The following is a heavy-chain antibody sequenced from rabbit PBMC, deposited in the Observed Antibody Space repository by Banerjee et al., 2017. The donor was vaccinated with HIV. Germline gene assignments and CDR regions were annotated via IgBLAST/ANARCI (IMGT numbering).Heavy chain of an antibody. J-gene: IGHJ6*01. D-gene: IGHD6-1*01. CDR1: GFSFSNKYV. CDR2: INTSSGNT. V-gene: IGHV1S45*01. Sequence: QEQLEESGGGLVQPEGSLTLTCTASGFSFSNKYVMCWVRQAPGKGLEWIGCINTSSGNTVYATWAKGRFTISRTSSTTVTLQMTSLTAADTATYFCARYRYGYGDAGLWGPGTLVTVS. CDR3: ARYRYGYGDAGL.